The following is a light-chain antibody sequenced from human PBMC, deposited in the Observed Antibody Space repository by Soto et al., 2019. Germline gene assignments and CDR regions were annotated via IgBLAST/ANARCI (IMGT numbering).Light chain of an antibody. CDR3: QSYHSGNVV. V-gene: IGLV6-57*04. J-gene: IGLJ2*01. CDR1: SGSIASNY. CDR2: EEN. Sequence: NFMLTQPHSVSESPGKTVTISCTRSSGSIASNYVQWYQQRPGSAPTTVIYEENQRPSGVPDRFSGSIDSSSNSASLTISGLKTDDEADYYCQSYHSGNVVFGGGTKLTVL.